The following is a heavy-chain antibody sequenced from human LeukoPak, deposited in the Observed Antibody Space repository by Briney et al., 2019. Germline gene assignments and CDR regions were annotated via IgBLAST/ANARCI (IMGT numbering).Heavy chain of an antibody. V-gene: IGHV1-8*01. CDR1: GYTFTSYD. Sequence: ASVKVSCKASGYTFTSYDINWVRQATGQGLEWMGWMNPNSGNTGYAQKFQGRVTMTRNTSISTAYMELSSLRSEDTAVYYCARGLKRWGYCSSTSCYSDNWFDPWAREPWSPSPQ. D-gene: IGHD2-2*01. CDR2: MNPNSGNT. J-gene: IGHJ5*02. CDR3: ARGLKRWGYCSSTSCYSDNWFDP.